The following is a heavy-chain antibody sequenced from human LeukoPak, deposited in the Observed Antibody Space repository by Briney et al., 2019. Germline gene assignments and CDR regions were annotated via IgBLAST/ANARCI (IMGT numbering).Heavy chain of an antibody. D-gene: IGHD2-15*01. CDR3: AKNSIVVVVAATLDY. Sequence: GGSLRLSCAASGFTFSSYGMHWVRQAPGKGLEWVAVISYDGSNKHYADSVKGRFTISRDNSKNTLYLQMNSLRAEDTAVYYCAKNSIVVVVAATLDYWGQGTLVTVSS. CDR2: ISYDGSNK. CDR1: GFTFSSYG. J-gene: IGHJ4*02. V-gene: IGHV3-30*18.